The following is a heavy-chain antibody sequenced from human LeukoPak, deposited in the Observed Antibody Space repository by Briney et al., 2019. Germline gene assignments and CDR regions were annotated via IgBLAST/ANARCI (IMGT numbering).Heavy chain of an antibody. CDR3: APESTSYYYDSSGYTG. Sequence: ASVKVSCKASGYTFTGYYMHWVRQAPGQGLEWMGRINPNSGGTNYAQKFQGRVTMTRDTSISTAYMELSRLRSDDTAVYYCAPESTSYYYDSSGYTGWGQGTLVTVSS. V-gene: IGHV1-2*06. J-gene: IGHJ4*02. CDR2: INPNSGGT. D-gene: IGHD3-22*01. CDR1: GYTFTGYY.